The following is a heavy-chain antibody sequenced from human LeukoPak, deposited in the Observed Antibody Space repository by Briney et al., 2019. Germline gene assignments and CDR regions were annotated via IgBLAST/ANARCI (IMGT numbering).Heavy chain of an antibody. D-gene: IGHD3-10*01. CDR3: ARGRLGSGSQYDAFDI. CDR2: INPNSGDT. CDR1: GYTFTAYY. Sequence: ASVKLSCKASGYTFTAYYMHWVRQAPGQGLEWMGWINPNSGDTNYAQKFQGRVTMTRDTSISTAYMELSRLTSDDTAVFYCARGRLGSGSQYDAFDIWGQGAMVTVSS. V-gene: IGHV1-2*02. J-gene: IGHJ3*02.